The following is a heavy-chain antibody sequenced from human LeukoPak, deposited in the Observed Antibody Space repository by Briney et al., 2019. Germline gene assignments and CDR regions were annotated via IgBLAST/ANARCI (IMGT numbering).Heavy chain of an antibody. CDR1: GFTFSSYE. D-gene: IGHD4-17*01. CDR2: ISSSGSTT. CDR3: ARDRGTTTVRSFDI. J-gene: IGHJ3*02. Sequence: GGSLRLSCAAPGFTFSSYEMNWVRQAPGKGLEWVSYISSSGSTTYYADSVKGRFTISRDNAKNSLHLQMNSLRAEDTALYYCARDRGTTTVRSFDIWGQGTMVTVSS. V-gene: IGHV3-48*03.